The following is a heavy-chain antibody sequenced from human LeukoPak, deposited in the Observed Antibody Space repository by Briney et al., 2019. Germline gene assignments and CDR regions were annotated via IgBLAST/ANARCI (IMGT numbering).Heavy chain of an antibody. J-gene: IGHJ4*02. CDR3: ARDYGGSSPFDY. V-gene: IGHV3-48*03. D-gene: IGHD4-23*01. Sequence: GGTLRLSCAASGFTFSSYEMHWVRQAPGKGLEWVSYISSSGSTIYYADSVKGRFTISRDNAKNSLYLQMNSLRAEDTAVYYCARDYGGSSPFDYWGQGTLVTVSS. CDR1: GFTFSSYE. CDR2: ISSSGSTI.